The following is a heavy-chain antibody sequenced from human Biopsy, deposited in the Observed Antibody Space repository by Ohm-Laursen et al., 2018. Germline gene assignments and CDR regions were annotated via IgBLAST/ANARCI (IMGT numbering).Heavy chain of an antibody. V-gene: IGHV4-39*01. CDR1: GGSISNNNYY. CDR3: ARDYDTSGYYYVS. CDR2: IFYRGST. D-gene: IGHD3-22*01. Sequence: SQTLSLTCPVSGGSISNNNYYWGWIRQPPGKGLEWIGSIFYRGSTHYKPPLKSRVNISVDTSKNQFSLKLISVTAADTAVYYCARDYDTSGYYYVSWGQGTLVTVSS. J-gene: IGHJ5*02.